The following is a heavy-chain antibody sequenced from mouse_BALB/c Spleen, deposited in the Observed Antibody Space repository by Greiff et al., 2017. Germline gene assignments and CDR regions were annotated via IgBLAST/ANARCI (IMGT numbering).Heavy chain of an antibody. CDR3: ARNDGNYDYFDF. J-gene: IGHJ2*01. CDR2: ISSGSSTI. CDR1: GFTFSSFG. D-gene: IGHD2-1*01. V-gene: IGHV5-17*02. Sequence: EVQLVESGGGLVQPGGSRKLSCAASGFTFSSFGMHWVRQAPEKGLEWVAYISSGSSTIYYADTVKGRFTISRDNPKTTLFLQMTSLRSEDTAMYYCARNDGNYDYFDFWGQGTTLTVSS.